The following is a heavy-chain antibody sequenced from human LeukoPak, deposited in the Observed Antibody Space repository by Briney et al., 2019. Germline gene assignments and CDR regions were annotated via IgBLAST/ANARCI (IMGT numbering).Heavy chain of an antibody. V-gene: IGHV3-74*01. CDR1: GFSFSNYW. D-gene: IGHD6-13*01. CDR2: INTDGSGI. CDR3: ARGAAAPGSVVDS. J-gene: IGHJ4*02. Sequence: PGGSLRLSCAASGFSFSNYWKHWVRQAPGKGLVWVSRINTDGSGISYADSVRGRFSMSRDNPKNTLYLQMNSLRAEDTAVYFCARGAAAPGSVVDSWGQGTLVTVSS.